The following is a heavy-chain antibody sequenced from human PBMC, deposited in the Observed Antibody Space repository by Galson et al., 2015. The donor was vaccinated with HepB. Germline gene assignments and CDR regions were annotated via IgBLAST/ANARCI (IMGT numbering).Heavy chain of an antibody. J-gene: IGHJ4*02. CDR3: ARKSGTMLFDY. Sequence: SLRLSCAASGFTFSSYWMHWVRQAPGKGLVWVSRINNDGSSTSYADSVKGRFTISRDNAKNTLYLQMNSLRAEDTAVYYCARKSGTMLFDYWGQGTLVTVSS. CDR1: GFTFSSYW. CDR2: INNDGSST. D-gene: IGHD1-14*01. V-gene: IGHV3-74*01.